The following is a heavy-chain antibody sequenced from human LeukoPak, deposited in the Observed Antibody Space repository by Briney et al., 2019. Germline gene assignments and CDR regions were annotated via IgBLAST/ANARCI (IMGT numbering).Heavy chain of an antibody. CDR3: ATLVSTRYYFDY. CDR2: IYYSGST. D-gene: IGHD5/OR15-5a*01. Sequence: PSETLSLTCAVYGGSFSGYYWGWIRQPPGKGLEWIGSIYYSGSTYYNPSLKSRVTISVDTSKNQFSLKLSSVTAADTAVYFCATLVSTRYYFDYWGQGTLVTVSS. J-gene: IGHJ4*02. V-gene: IGHV4-34*01. CDR1: GGSFSGYY.